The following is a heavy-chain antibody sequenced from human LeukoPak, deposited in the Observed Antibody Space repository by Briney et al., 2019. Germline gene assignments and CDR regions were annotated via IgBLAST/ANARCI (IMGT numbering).Heavy chain of an antibody. CDR2: INAGNGNT. D-gene: IGHD6-19*01. CDR1: GYTFTSYA. Sequence: ASVKVSCKASGYTFTSYAMHWVRQAPGQRLEWMGWINAGNGNTKYSQKFQGRVTITRDTSASTAYMELSSLRSEDTVVYYCARTNTGGYSSGSLGYWGQGTLVTVSS. J-gene: IGHJ4*02. CDR3: ARTNTGGYSSGSLGY. V-gene: IGHV1-3*01.